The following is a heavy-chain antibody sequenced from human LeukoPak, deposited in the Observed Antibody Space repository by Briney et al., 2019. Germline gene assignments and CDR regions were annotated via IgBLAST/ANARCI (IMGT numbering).Heavy chain of an antibody. CDR3: ARISSWYRPFDY. V-gene: IGHV3-53*01. CDR2: IYSGGST. J-gene: IGHJ4*02. D-gene: IGHD6-13*01. Sequence: GGSLRLSCAASGFTLSSNYMSWVRQAPGKGLEWVSVIYSGGSTHYSDSVKGRFTISRDNSKNTLYLQMNSLRAEDTAVYYCARISSWYRPFDYWGQGTLVTVSS. CDR1: GFTLSSNY.